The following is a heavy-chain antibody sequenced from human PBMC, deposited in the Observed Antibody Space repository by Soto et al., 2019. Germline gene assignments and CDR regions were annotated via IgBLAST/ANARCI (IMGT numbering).Heavy chain of an antibody. CDR2: INAGNGNT. J-gene: IGHJ4*02. V-gene: IGHV1-3*01. CDR3: ASSVVITTWFDY. Sequence: ASVKVSCKASGYTFTIYAMHCVLQAPGQRLEWMGWINAGNGNTKYSQKFQGRVTITRDTSASTAYMELSSLRSEDTAVYYCASSVVITTWFDYWGQGTLVTVSS. D-gene: IGHD3-22*01. CDR1: GYTFTIYA.